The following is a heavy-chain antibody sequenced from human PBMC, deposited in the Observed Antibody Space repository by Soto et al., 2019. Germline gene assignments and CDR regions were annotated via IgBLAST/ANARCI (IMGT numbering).Heavy chain of an antibody. CDR1: GGSIGRYH. CDR3: ARDTVLTGMFDF. D-gene: IGHD4-17*01. CDR2: VDYTGTT. Sequence: PEKLRVTYTVSGGSIGRYHWSWVRQPPGKGREWIASVDYTGTTNYNPSLGSRVTISIDAPGNRFSMEITSVTAADTAIYYCARDTVLTGMFDFWGQGTLGTVS. J-gene: IGHJ4*02. V-gene: IGHV4-59*01.